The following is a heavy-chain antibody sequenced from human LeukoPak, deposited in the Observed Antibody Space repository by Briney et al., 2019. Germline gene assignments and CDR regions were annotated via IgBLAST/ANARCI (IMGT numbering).Heavy chain of an antibody. V-gene: IGHV4-61*02. J-gene: IGHJ4*02. Sequence: TLSLTCTVSGGSISSGSYYWSWIRQPAGKGLEWIGRIYTTGSTNYNPSLKSRVTISVDTSKNQFSLKLSSVTAADTAVYYCARGRYSSSWSYYFDYWGQGTLVTVSS. CDR3: ARGRYSSSWSYYFDY. CDR1: GGSISSGSYY. D-gene: IGHD6-13*01. CDR2: IYTTGST.